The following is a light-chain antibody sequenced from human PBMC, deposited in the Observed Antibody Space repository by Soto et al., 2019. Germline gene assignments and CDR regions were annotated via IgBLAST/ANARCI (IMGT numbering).Light chain of an antibody. CDR2: KAS. Sequence: DIQMTQSPSTLSASVGDRVIITCRASQSISSRLAWYQQNPGKAPKVLISKASSLESGVPPRFSGSESGTEFTLTISSLQPDDFAAYYCQQYNDYPLTFGGGTKVEIK. J-gene: IGKJ4*01. CDR1: QSISSR. V-gene: IGKV1-5*03. CDR3: QQYNDYPLT.